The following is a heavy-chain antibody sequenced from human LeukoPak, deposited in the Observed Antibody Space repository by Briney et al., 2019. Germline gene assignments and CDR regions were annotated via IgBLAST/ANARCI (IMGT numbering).Heavy chain of an antibody. D-gene: IGHD5-18*01. Sequence: PSGTLSLTCAVSGGSISSSNWWSWVRQPPGKGLEWIGEIYHSGSTNYNPSLKSRVTISVDKSKNQFSLKLSSVTDADTAVYYCARVIEYSYGYNWFDPWGQGTLVTVSS. J-gene: IGHJ5*02. CDR1: GGSISSSNW. CDR2: IYHSGST. CDR3: ARVIEYSYGYNWFDP. V-gene: IGHV4-4*02.